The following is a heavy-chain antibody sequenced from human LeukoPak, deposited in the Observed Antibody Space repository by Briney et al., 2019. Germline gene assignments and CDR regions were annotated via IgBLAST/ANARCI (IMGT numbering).Heavy chain of an antibody. Sequence: SETLSLTCTVSGGSISSSAYHWGWIRQPPGKGLEWIGSIHIGGSTYYNPSFKSRVTMSVDTSKNQFSLKVRSVTAADTAVYYCAREPPYYASENFIDAFDIWGQGTKVTVSS. J-gene: IGHJ3*02. CDR3: AREPPYYASENFIDAFDI. V-gene: IGHV4-39*07. CDR2: IHIGGST. D-gene: IGHD3-10*01. CDR1: GGSISSSAYH.